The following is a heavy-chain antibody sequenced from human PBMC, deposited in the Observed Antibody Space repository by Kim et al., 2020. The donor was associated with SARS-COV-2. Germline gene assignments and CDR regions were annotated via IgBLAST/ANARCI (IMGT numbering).Heavy chain of an antibody. CDR3: ARGSPRSLYSIAAAGMGWFDP. Sequence: SETLSLTCAVYGGSFSGYYWSWIRQPPGKGLEWIGEINHSGSTNYNPSLKSRVTISVDTSKNQFSLKLSSVTAADTAVYYCARGSPRSLYSIAAAGMGWFDPWGQGTLVTVSS. J-gene: IGHJ5*02. CDR2: INHSGST. V-gene: IGHV4-34*01. D-gene: IGHD6-13*01. CDR1: GGSFSGYY.